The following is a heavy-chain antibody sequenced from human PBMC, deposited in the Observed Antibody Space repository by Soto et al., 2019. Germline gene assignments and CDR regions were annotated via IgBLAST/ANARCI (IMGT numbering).Heavy chain of an antibody. V-gene: IGHV3-7*03. Sequence: EVQLVESGGGLVQPGGSLRLSCAASGFTFSSYWMSWVRQAPGMGLEWLAIIKKDGSETHYVDAVKGRFTISRDNAKNTLFLKIKARETADRAVYFWGEGGGWESDYWGQGTLVTVSS. J-gene: IGHJ4*02. CDR2: IKKDGSET. CDR3: GEGGGWESDY. CDR1: GFTFSSYW. D-gene: IGHD3-16*01.